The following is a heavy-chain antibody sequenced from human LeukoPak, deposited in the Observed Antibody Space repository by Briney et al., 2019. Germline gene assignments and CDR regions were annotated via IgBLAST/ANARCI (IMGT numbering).Heavy chain of an antibody. CDR3: VKWSYYDSSGYDY. J-gene: IGHJ4*02. Sequence: GGSLRLSCAASGFTFSSYTMSWVRQAPGKGLEWVSAISGSGGSTYYADSVKGRFTISRDNSKNTLYLQMNSLRAEDTAVYYCVKWSYYDSSGYDYWGQGTLVTVSS. D-gene: IGHD3-22*01. CDR1: GFTFSSYT. V-gene: IGHV3-23*01. CDR2: ISGSGGST.